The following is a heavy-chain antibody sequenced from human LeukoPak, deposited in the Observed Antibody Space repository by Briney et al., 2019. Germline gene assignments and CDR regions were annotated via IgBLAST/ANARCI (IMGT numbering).Heavy chain of an antibody. Sequence: GASLRLSCAASGFTFSSHAMSWVRQAPGKGLEWVSAITAGGGSTYYADSVKGRFTISRDNSKNTLYLQMNSLRAEDTAVYYCARGDLYYYDSSGYYLDYWGQGTLVTVSS. D-gene: IGHD3-22*01. V-gene: IGHV3-23*01. J-gene: IGHJ4*02. CDR3: ARGDLYYYDSSGYYLDY. CDR2: ITAGGGST. CDR1: GFTFSSHA.